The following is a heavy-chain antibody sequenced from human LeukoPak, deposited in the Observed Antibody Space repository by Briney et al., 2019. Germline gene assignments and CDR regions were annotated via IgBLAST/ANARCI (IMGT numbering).Heavy chain of an antibody. J-gene: IGHJ3*02. CDR1: GFTFDDYA. V-gene: IGHV3-9*01. CDR2: ISWNSGSI. CDR3: AKDRRGYYYDSSGSGYAFDI. Sequence: TGGSLRLSCAASGFTFDDYAMPWVRQAPGKGLEWVSGISWNSGSIGYADSVKGRFTISRDNAKNSLYLQMNSLRAEDTALYYCAKDRRGYYYDSSGSGYAFDIWGQGTMVTVSS. D-gene: IGHD3-22*01.